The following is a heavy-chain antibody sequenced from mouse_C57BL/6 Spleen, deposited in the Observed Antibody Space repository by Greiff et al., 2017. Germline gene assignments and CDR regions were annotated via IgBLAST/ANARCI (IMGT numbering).Heavy chain of an antibody. D-gene: IGHD2-4*01. CDR3: TYYDYDGYFDY. J-gene: IGHJ2*01. CDR1: GYTFTSYW. Sequence: VQLQQSGTVLARPGASVKMSCKTSGYTFTSYWMHWVKQRPGQGLEWIGAISPGNSDTRYNQKFKGKAKLTEVTSASTAYMELSSLTNEDSAVYYCTYYDYDGYFDYWCQGTTLTVSS. V-gene: IGHV1-5*01. CDR2: ISPGNSDT.